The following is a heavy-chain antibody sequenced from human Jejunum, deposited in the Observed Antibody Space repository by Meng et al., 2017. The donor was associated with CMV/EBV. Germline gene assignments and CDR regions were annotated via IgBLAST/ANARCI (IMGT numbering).Heavy chain of an antibody. Sequence: YWMHWVRLGPGQGPLWISDISADGSKIRYADFVKGRFTVSRDNAKKTLYLHMNDLRVEDTAVYHCARLRVSCSSTSCYPNWFDPWGQGTLVTVSS. D-gene: IGHD2-2*01. J-gene: IGHJ5*02. CDR2: ISADGSKI. V-gene: IGHV3-74*01. CDR3: ARLRVSCSSTSCYPNWFDP. CDR1: YW.